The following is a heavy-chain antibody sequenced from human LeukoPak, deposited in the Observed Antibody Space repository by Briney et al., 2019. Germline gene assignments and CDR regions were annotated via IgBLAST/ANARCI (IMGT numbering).Heavy chain of an antibody. J-gene: IGHJ3*02. CDR2: VSYDESNK. D-gene: IGHD4-17*01. CDR3: ARDYGDYHDAFDI. Sequence: GRSLRLSCAASGFTFSRYAMHWVRQAPGKGLEWVAVVSYDESNKYYADSVKGRFTISRDNSKNTQYLQMNSLRAEDSAVYYCARDYGDYHDAFDIWGQGTMVTVSS. V-gene: IGHV3-30-3*01. CDR1: GFTFSRYA.